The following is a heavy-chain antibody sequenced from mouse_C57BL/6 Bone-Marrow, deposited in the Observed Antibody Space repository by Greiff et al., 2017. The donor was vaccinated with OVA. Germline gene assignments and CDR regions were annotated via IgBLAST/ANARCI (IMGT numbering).Heavy chain of an antibody. D-gene: IGHD1-1*01. Sequence: VQLQQSGAELVRPGTSVKVSCKASGYAFTNYLIEWVKQRPGQGLEWIGVINPGSGGTNYNEKFKGKATLTADKSSSTAYMQLSSLTSEDSAVYFRARGGSSFYYAMDYWGQGTSVTVSS. CDR2: INPGSGGT. J-gene: IGHJ4*01. V-gene: IGHV1-54*01. CDR1: GYAFTNYL. CDR3: ARGGSSFYYAMDY.